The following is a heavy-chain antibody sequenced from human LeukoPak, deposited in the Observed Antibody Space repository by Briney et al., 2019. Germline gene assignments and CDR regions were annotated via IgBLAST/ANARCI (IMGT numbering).Heavy chain of an antibody. J-gene: IGHJ4*02. CDR3: ARGKNRITIFGVVIIEPYFDY. V-gene: IGHV4-34*01. Sequence: SETLSLTCAVYGGSFSGDYWSWIRQPPGKGLEWIGEINHSGSTNYNPSLKSRVTISVDTPKNQFSLKLSSVTAADTAVYYCARGKNRITIFGVVIIEPYFDYWGQGTLVTVSS. CDR1: GGSFSGDY. CDR2: INHSGST. D-gene: IGHD3-3*01.